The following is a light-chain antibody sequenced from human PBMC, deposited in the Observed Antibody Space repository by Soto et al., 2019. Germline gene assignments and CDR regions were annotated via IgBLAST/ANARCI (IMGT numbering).Light chain of an antibody. CDR1: QSISSN. Sequence: DIQMTQSPSSLSVSAGERATISCRASQSISSNLGWYQQKPGHAPKLLIYAASSMHSGVPSRFSGSGSGTDFTLTISSLQPEDFAAYYCQQNNRTPFTFGQGTRLEIK. CDR3: QQNNRTPFT. V-gene: IGKV1-39*01. CDR2: AAS. J-gene: IGKJ5*01.